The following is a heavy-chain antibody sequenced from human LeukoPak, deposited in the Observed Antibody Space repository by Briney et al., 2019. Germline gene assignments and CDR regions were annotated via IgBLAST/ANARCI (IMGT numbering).Heavy chain of an antibody. CDR1: GGSISSSSYY. CDR2: IYYSGST. V-gene: IGHV4-39*01. D-gene: IGHD3-16*01. Sequence: SETLSLTCTVSGGSISSSSYYWGWIRQPPGKGLEWIGSIYYSGSTYYNPSLKSRVTISVDTSKNQFSLKLSSVTAADTAVYYCAILGDGFSVGAYYFDYWGQGTLVTVSS. J-gene: IGHJ4*02. CDR3: AILGDGFSVGAYYFDY.